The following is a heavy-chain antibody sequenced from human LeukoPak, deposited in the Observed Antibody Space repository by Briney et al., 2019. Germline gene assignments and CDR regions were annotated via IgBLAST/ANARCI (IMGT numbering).Heavy chain of an antibody. CDR3: ARVTPQPAHDYGDYSSDY. J-gene: IGHJ4*02. D-gene: IGHD4-17*01. V-gene: IGHV3-48*01. Sequence: GGSLRLSCAVSGFTFSNYSMNWVRQAPGKGLEWVSYISNSSSTIYCADSVKGRFTISRDNAKNSLYLQMNSLRAEDTAVYYCARVTPQPAHDYGDYSSDYWGQGTLVTVSS. CDR2: ISNSSSTI. CDR1: GFTFSNYS.